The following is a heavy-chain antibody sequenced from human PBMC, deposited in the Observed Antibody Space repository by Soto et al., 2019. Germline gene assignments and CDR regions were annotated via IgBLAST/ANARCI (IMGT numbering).Heavy chain of an antibody. CDR3: VHSRCGGDCLQSYSSHYYYGMDI. J-gene: IGHJ6*02. Sequence: SGPTLVNPTQTLTLTCTFSGFSLSTGGRGVGWIRQPPGKALKWLALIYWDGDRRYRPSLMSRLTIAKDTSKNQVVLTMTNMDPVDTATYYCVHSRCGGDCLQSYSSHYYYGMDIWGQGTTVTVSS. CDR2: IYWDGDR. CDR1: GFSLSTGGRG. V-gene: IGHV2-5*02. D-gene: IGHD2-21*02.